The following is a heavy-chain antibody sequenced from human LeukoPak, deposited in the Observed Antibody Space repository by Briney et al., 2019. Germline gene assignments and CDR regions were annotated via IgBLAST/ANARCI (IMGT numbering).Heavy chain of an antibody. Sequence: GGSLRLSCAASGFTFDDYGMSWVRQAPGKGLEWLSSISSSNTIYYADSVKGRFTISRDNAKNTLYLQMNSLRAEDTAVYYCXXXXXXXXXXXTTVTPLDYWGQGTLVTVSS. CDR1: GFTFDDYG. V-gene: IGHV3-69-1*01. CDR2: ISSSNTI. D-gene: IGHD4-17*01. J-gene: IGHJ4*02. CDR3: XXXXXXXXXXXTTVTPLDY.